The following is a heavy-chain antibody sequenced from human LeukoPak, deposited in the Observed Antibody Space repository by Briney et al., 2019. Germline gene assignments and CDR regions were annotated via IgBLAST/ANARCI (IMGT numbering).Heavy chain of an antibody. CDR3: ARRQRGYFDY. CDR2: ISYDGSNK. V-gene: IGHV3-30*03. Sequence: GGSLRLSCAASGFSFITYAMSWVRQAPGKGLEWVAVISYDGSNKYYADSVKGRFTISRDNSKNMLYLQMSSLRAEDTALYYCARRQRGYFDYWGQGTLVTVSS. CDR1: GFSFITYA. J-gene: IGHJ4*02.